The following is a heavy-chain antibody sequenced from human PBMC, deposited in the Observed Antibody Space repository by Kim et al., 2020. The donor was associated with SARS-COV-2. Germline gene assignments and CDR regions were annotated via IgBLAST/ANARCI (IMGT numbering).Heavy chain of an antibody. CDR2: IYYSGST. CDR1: GGSISSSSYY. CDR3: ARPRTGQNTLAFDI. J-gene: IGHJ3*02. Sequence: SETLSLTCTVSGGSISSSSYYWGWIRQPPGKGLEWIGSIYYSGSTYYNPSLKSRVTISVDTSKNQFSLKLSSVTAADTAVYYCARPRTGQNTLAFDIWGQGTMVTVSS. D-gene: IGHD1-1*01. V-gene: IGHV4-39*01.